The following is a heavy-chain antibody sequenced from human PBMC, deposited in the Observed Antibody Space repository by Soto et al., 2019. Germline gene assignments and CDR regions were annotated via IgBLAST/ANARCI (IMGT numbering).Heavy chain of an antibody. J-gene: IGHJ4*02. V-gene: IGHV4-39*01. CDR3: ARPPPGTAMFIVAY. CDR2: IYYSGST. Sequence: SETLSLTCAVSGGSISSSSYYWGWIRQPPGKGLEWIGSIYYSGSTYYNPSLKSRVTISVDTSENQFSLKLSSVTAADPAGYYCARPPPGTAMFIVAYGGQGTLVTVSS. D-gene: IGHD5-18*01. CDR1: GGSISSSSYY.